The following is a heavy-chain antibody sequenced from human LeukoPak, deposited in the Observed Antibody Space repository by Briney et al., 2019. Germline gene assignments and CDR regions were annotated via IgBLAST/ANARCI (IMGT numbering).Heavy chain of an antibody. V-gene: IGHV4-39*01. D-gene: IGHD1-14*01. J-gene: IGHJ6*02. CDR3: AILPETYGMDV. CDR2: IYYSGST. CDR1: GGSIRSSNYY. Sequence: KSSETLSLTCTVSGGSIRSSNYYWGWIRQPPGKGLEWIGSIYYSGSTYYNPSLKSRVTISVDTSKNQFSLKLSSVTAADTAVYYCAILPETYGMDVWGQGTTVTVSS.